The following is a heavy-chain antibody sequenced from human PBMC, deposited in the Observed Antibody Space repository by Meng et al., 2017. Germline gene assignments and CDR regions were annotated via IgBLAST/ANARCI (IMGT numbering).Heavy chain of an antibody. J-gene: IGHJ4*02. CDR2: ISGSGGST. V-gene: IGHV3-23*01. D-gene: IGHD3-22*01. CDR3: AKPRHYYYDSSGYYYFDY. CDR1: GFTFSSYA. Sequence: GESLKISCAVSGFTFSSYAMSWVRQAPGKGLEWVSAISGSGGSTYYADSVKGRFTISRDNSKNTPYLQMNSLRAEDTAVYYCAKPRHYYYDSSGYYYFDYWGQGTLVTVSS.